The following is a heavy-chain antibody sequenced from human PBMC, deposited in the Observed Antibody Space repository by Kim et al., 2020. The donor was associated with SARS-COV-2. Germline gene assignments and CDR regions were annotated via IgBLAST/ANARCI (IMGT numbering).Heavy chain of an antibody. CDR1: GGSIHTTSYY. CDR2: IYYSGNT. D-gene: IGHD4-17*01. J-gene: IGHJ4*02. CDR3: VRRKGNGDQLDS. Sequence: SETLSLTCTVSGGSIHTTSYYWGWIRQPPGKGLEWIGNIYYSGNTYYNPSLKGRVTISIDTSKNQFSLNLSSVTAADTAVYYCVRRKGNGDQLDSWGQVILVAVSS. V-gene: IGHV4-39*01.